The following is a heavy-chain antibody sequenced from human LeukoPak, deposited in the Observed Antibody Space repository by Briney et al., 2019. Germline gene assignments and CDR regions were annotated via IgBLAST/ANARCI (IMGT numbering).Heavy chain of an antibody. J-gene: IGHJ4*02. Sequence: SETLSLTCTVSGGSVSSGSYYWSWIRQPPGKGLEWIGYIYYSGSTNYNPSLKSRVTISADTSKNQFSLKLSSVTAADTAVYYCAREDYDSSGYYFIDYWGQRTLVTVSS. CDR3: AREDYDSSGYYFIDY. V-gene: IGHV4-61*01. D-gene: IGHD3-22*01. CDR2: IYYSGST. CDR1: GGSVSSGSYY.